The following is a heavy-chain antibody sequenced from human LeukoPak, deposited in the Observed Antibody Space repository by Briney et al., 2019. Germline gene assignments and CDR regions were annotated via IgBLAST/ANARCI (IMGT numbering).Heavy chain of an antibody. V-gene: IGHV4-38-2*01. CDR3: ARAKSIAARGCFDY. Sequence: SETLSLTCAVYGGSFSGYYWGWIRQPPGKGLEWIGSIYHSGSTYYNPSLKSRVTISVDTSKNQFSLKLSSVTAADTAVYYCARAKSIAARGCFDYWGQGTLVTVSS. D-gene: IGHD6-6*01. J-gene: IGHJ4*02. CDR2: IYHSGST. CDR1: GGSFSGYY.